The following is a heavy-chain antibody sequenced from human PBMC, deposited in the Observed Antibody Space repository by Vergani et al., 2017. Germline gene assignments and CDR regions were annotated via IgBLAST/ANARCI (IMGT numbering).Heavy chain of an antibody. J-gene: IGHJ5*02. CDR2: ISSSSSTI. V-gene: IGHV3-48*04. CDR1: GFTFSSYS. CDR3: ARDIGDGGNSPDPNWFEP. Sequence: EVQLVESGGGLVQPGGSLRLSCAASGFTFSSYSMNWVRQAPGKGLEWVSYISSSSSTIYYADSVKGRFTISRDNAQNSLDLKMNSLRAEDTAVYYCARDIGDGGNSPDPNWFEPWGQGTLVTVSS. D-gene: IGHD4-23*01.